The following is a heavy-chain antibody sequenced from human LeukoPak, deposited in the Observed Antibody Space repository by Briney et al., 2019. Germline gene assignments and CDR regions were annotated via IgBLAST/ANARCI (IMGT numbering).Heavy chain of an antibody. Sequence: GGSLRLSCAASGFTFSSYAMNWVRQAPGKGLEWVSAISGSGAGTYYADSVKGRFTVSRDNSKNTLFLQMNSLRAEDTAAYYCAKDGGLWVSAHWGDSWGRGTLVTVSS. CDR2: ISGSGAGT. V-gene: IGHV3-23*01. J-gene: IGHJ4*02. CDR1: GFTFSSYA. CDR3: AKDGGLWVSAHWGDS. D-gene: IGHD2-15*01.